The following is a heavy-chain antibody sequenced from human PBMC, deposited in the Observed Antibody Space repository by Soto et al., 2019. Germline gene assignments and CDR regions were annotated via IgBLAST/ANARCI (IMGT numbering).Heavy chain of an antibody. Sequence: PSATLSLTCAVYGGSFSGYYWSWIRQPPGKGLEWIGEINHSGSTNYNPSLKSRVTISVDTSKNQFSLKLSSVTAADTAVYYCARDRPHYHITMIEGGMDVWGQGTTVTVSS. CDR2: INHSGST. CDR1: GGSFSGYY. CDR3: ARDRPHYHITMIEGGMDV. V-gene: IGHV4-34*01. J-gene: IGHJ6*02. D-gene: IGHD3-22*01.